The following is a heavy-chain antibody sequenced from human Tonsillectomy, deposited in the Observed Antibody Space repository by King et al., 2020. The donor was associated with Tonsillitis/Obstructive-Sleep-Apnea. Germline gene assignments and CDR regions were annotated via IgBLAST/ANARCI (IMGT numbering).Heavy chain of an antibody. CDR2: IHTNTGNP. CDR3: ARDAPEIVTVAGRDAFDL. CDR1: GYTFSRYA. J-gene: IGHJ3*01. Sequence: VQLVQSGSELKKPGASVKVSCKASGYTFSRYAMNWFRQAPGQGPEWMGWIHTNTGNPTYAQGFTGRFVFSLDTSVSTAYLQISSLKAEDTAVYYCARDAPEIVTVAGRDAFDLWGQGTMVIVSA. D-gene: IGHD6-19*01. V-gene: IGHV7-4-1*02.